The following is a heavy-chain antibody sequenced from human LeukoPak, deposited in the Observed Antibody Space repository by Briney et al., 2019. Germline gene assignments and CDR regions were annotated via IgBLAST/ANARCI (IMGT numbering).Heavy chain of an antibody. V-gene: IGHV1-8*01. Sequence: GASVKVSCEASGYTFTSYDINWVRQATGQGPEWMGWMNPNSGNTGYAQKFQGRDTMTRNTSISTAYMELSSLRSDDTAVYYCAARGASSSSLRPLDFWGQGTLVTVSS. J-gene: IGHJ4*02. CDR2: MNPNSGNT. D-gene: IGHD6-6*01. CDR1: GYTFTSYD. CDR3: AARGASSSSLRPLDF.